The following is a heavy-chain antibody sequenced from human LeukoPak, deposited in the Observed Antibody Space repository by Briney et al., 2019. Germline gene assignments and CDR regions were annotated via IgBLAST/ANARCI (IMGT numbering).Heavy chain of an antibody. V-gene: IGHV1-2*02. D-gene: IGHD5-18*01. J-gene: IGHJ3*02. CDR3: ARSMGYSYGYDAFDI. CDR1: GYTFTGYY. CDR2: INPNSGGT. Sequence: ASVKVSCKASGYTFTGYYMHWVRQAPGQGLEWMGWINPNSGGTNYAQKFQGRVTMTRDTSISTAYMELSRLRSDDTAVYYCARSMGYSYGYDAFDIWGQGTMVTVSS.